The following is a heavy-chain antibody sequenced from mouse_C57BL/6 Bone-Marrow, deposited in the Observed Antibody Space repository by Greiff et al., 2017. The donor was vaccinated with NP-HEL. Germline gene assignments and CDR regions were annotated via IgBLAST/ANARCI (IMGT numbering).Heavy chain of an antibody. D-gene: IGHD4-1*01. CDR1: GFTFSSYT. CDR3: ARQVTGYFGY. Sequence: EVKLVESGGGLVKPGGSLKLSCAASGFTFSSYTMSWVRQTPEKRLEWVATISGGGGNTYYPDSVKGRFTISRDNAKNTLYLQMSSLRSEDTALYYCARQVTGYFGYWGQGTTLTVSS. J-gene: IGHJ2*01. V-gene: IGHV5-9*01. CDR2: ISGGGGNT.